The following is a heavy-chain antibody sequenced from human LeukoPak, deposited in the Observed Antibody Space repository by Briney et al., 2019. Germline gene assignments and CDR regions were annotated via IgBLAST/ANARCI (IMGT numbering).Heavy chain of an antibody. Sequence: GGSLRLSCAASGFTFSSYAMHWVRQAPGKGLEWVAVISYDGSNKYYADSVKGRFTISRDNFKNTLYLQMNSLRAEDTAVYYCARDRWELLYYFDYWGQGTLVTVSS. CDR1: GFTFSSYA. J-gene: IGHJ4*02. CDR3: ARDRWELLYYFDY. CDR2: ISYDGSNK. V-gene: IGHV3-30-3*01. D-gene: IGHD1-26*01.